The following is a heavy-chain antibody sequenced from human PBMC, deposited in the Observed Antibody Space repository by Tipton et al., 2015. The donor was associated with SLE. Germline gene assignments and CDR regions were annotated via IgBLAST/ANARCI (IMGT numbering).Heavy chain of an antibody. CDR1: GFIFSDSA. Sequence: SLRLSCSASGFIFSDSAVHWVRQASGKGLEWVGRIRGKGNNYATAYATSVKGRFTVSRDDSKNTAYLQMHSLKTDDTAVYYCTRVLGGEGNYFYYGMDVWGPGTTVTVS. D-gene: IGHD3-10*01. CDR2: IRGKGNNYAT. V-gene: IGHV3-73*01. J-gene: IGHJ6*02. CDR3: TRVLGGEGNYFYYGMDV.